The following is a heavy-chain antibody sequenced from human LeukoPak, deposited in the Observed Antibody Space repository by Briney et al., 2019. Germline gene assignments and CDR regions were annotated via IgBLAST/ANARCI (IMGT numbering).Heavy chain of an antibody. J-gene: IGHJ4*02. CDR1: GGSIRSGSNY. CDR3: ARSLDGYNPGDY. V-gene: IGHV4-61*02. D-gene: IGHD5-24*01. CDR2: IYTSGTT. Sequence: SETLSLTCTVSGGSIRSGSNYWTWIRQPAGKGLEWIGRIYTSGTTHYNPSLKSRVTISVETSKNQFSLKLSSVTAADTAVYYCARSLDGYNPGDYWGRGTLVTVSS.